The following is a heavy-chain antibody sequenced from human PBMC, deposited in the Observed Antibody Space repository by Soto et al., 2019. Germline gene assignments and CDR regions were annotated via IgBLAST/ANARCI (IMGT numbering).Heavy chain of an antibody. CDR3: TSDQGGEVVVDY. V-gene: IGHV3-15*07. D-gene: IGHD2-15*01. Sequence: EVQLVESGGGLVKPGGSLRISCAASGFTFTSAWMNWVRQAPGQGLEWVGRIKSKSEGGSTDYAAPVKGRFTISRDDSKTTLYLQMNSLKTDDTAVYYCTSDQGGEVVVDYWGQGTLVTVSS. CDR2: IKSKSEGGST. J-gene: IGHJ4*02. CDR1: GFTFTSAW.